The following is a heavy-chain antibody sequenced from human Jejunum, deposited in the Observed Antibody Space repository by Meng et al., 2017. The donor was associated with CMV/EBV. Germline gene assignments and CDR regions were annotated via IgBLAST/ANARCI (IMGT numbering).Heavy chain of an antibody. J-gene: IGHJ4*02. Sequence: SCAASGFPFRTSWMPWVRQVPGKGLVWVSRLTRDGRTDYADSVKGRFTISRDDATSTLYLQMNSLRAEDTGVYYCARDGDYKFDYWGQGTRVTVSS. CDR3: ARDGDYKFDY. CDR2: LTRDGRT. V-gene: IGHV3-74*01. D-gene: IGHD4-11*01. CDR1: GFPFRTSW.